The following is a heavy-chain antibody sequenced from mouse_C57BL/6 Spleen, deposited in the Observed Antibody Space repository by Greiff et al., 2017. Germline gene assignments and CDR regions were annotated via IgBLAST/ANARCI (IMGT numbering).Heavy chain of an antibody. CDR1: GFTFSDYY. J-gene: IGHJ4*01. D-gene: IGHD2-1*01. CDR2: INYDGSST. V-gene: IGHV5-16*01. CDR3: ARDRRIYYGNYYAMDY. Sequence: EVNVVESEGGLVQPGSSMKLSCTASGFTFSDYYMAWVRQVPEKGLEWVANINYDGSSTYYLDSLKSRFIISRDNAKNILYLQMSSLKSEDTATYYCARDRRIYYGNYYAMDYWGQGTSVTVSS.